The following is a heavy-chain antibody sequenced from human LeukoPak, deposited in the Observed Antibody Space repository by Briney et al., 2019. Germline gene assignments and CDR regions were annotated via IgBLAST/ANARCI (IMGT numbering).Heavy chain of an antibody. J-gene: IGHJ4*02. V-gene: IGHV5-51*01. CDR2: IDPSDSET. D-gene: IGHD5-18*01. Sequence: GESLKISCTASGYSFTNYWIGWVRQMPGKGLEWMGIIDPSDSETRYTPSFQGQVTISADKSLSTAYLQWNSLNASDTAMYYCARQTAMGRSGDYWGQGTLVIVSS. CDR1: GYSFTNYW. CDR3: ARQTAMGRSGDY.